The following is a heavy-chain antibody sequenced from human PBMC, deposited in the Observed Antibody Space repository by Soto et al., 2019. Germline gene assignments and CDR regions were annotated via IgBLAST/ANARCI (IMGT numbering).Heavy chain of an antibody. CDR1: GGSISSYF. J-gene: IGHJ6*02. CDR3: ARQVSSAWPPYYYDMDV. CDR2: IHYSGST. Sequence: QVQLQESGPGLVKPSETLSLTCTVSGGSISSYFWSWIRQPPGRGLEWIGHIHYSGSTNYNPSLKSRVTISVDPSKSQVSLKLSSVTAADTAMYFCARQVSSAWPPYYYDMDVWGQGTTVTVSS. D-gene: IGHD6-25*01. V-gene: IGHV4-59*08.